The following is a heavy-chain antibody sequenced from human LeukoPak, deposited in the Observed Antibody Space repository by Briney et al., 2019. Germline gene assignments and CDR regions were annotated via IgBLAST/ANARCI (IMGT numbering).Heavy chain of an antibody. J-gene: IGHJ3*02. CDR3: ARANYYDTSGYSRGAFDI. CDR2: MFHSGST. CDR1: GYSISSGFY. V-gene: IGHV4-38-2*02. D-gene: IGHD3-22*01. Sequence: PSETLSLTCSVSGYSISSGFYWGWIRQPPGKGLECIGSMFHSGSTYYNPSLKSRVTISVDTSKNQFSLKLSSVTAADTAVYYCARANYYDTSGYSRGAFDIWGQGTMVTVSS.